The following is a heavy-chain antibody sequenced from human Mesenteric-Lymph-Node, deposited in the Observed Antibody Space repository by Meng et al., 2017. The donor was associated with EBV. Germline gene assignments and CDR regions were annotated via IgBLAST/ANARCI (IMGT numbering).Heavy chain of an antibody. CDR2: ISSNSTYI. Sequence: EVQLVESGGXLVKPGGSLRLSCAASGFTFSSYHMNWVRQAPGKGLEWVSSISSNSTYIYYADSVKGRLTISRDNAKNSLYLQMNSLRAEDTAVYYCASGAVPGYGGHGTLVIVSS. CDR1: GFTFSSYH. J-gene: IGHJ4*01. D-gene: IGHD3-10*01. V-gene: IGHV3-21*01. CDR3: ASGAVPGY.